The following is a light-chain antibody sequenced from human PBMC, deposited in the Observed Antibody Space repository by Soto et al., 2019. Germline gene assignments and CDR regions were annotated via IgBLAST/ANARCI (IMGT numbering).Light chain of an antibody. J-gene: IGLJ1*01. V-gene: IGLV2-14*03. CDR1: SSDVGGYND. Sequence: QSALTQPASVSESPGQSITISCTGTSSDVGGYNDVSWYQQHPGKAPKLMIYDVSNRPSGVSNRFSGSKSGNTASLTISRLQTEDEADYYCSSYTSSTFFVFGTGTKLTVL. CDR3: SSYTSSTFFV. CDR2: DVS.